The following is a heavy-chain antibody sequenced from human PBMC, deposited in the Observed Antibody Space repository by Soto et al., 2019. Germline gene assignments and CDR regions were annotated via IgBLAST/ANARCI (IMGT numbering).Heavy chain of an antibody. CDR2: LNAGNGDT. CDR3: AKGGYCGTTSCVSWFDP. V-gene: IGHV1-3*01. D-gene: IGHD2-2*01. Sequence: QVHLEQSGAVVKKPGASVKVACKASGYSFTTYSMHWVRQAPGQRPEWIGWLNAGNGDTKYSQALQGRVTITVDTSATTVYLELSRLTSEDAAVYYCAKGGYCGTTSCVSWFDPWGQGTQVTVSP. CDR1: GYSFTTYS. J-gene: IGHJ5*02.